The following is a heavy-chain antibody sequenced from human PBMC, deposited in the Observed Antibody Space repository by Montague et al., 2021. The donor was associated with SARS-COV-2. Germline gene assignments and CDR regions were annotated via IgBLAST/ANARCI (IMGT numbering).Heavy chain of an antibody. CDR1: GFTFSRYG. J-gene: IGHJ4*02. CDR2: IWYDGSNK. Sequence: SLRLSCAASGFTFSRYGMHWVRQAPGKGLERMAVIWYDGSNKYYSDSVKGRFTISRDNSKNTLYLQMNSLRAEDTAVYYCARDLVGATYFDYWGQGTLVTVSS. CDR3: ARDLVGATYFDY. D-gene: IGHD1-26*01. V-gene: IGHV3-33*01.